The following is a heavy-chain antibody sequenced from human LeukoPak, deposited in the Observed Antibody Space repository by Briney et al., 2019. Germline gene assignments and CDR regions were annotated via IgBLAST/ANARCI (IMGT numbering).Heavy chain of an antibody. V-gene: IGHV3-23*01. CDR2: IGGSGDTA. CDR3: AKKYYYGSGSSPERAFDY. CDR1: GFPFSSYA. Sequence: GGSLRLSCAASGFPFSSYALSGVRQAQGKGLDGFSVIGGSGDTAYNADSVKGRFTISRDNSRNTLYLQMNSLRAEDTAVYYCAKKYYYGSGSSPERAFDYWGQGTLVTVSS. D-gene: IGHD3-10*01. J-gene: IGHJ4*02.